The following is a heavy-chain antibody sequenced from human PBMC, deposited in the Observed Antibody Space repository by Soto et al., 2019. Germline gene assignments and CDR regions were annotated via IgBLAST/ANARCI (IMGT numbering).Heavy chain of an antibody. CDR1: GYTFTSYA. CDR2: INAGNGNT. D-gene: IGHD6-19*01. V-gene: IGHV1-3*01. J-gene: IGHJ4*02. Sequence: ASVKVSCKASGYTFTSYAMHWVRQAPGQRLEWMGWINAGNGNTKYSQKFQGRVTITRDTSASTAYMELSSLRSEDTAVYYCARDGFMGYSSGSFDYWGQGTLVTV. CDR3: ARDGFMGYSSGSFDY.